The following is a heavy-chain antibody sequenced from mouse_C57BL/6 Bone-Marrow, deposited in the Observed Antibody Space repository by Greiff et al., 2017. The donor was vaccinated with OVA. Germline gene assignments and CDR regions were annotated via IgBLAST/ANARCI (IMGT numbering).Heavy chain of an antibody. CDR2: IHPSSGST. D-gene: IGHD1-2*01. Sequence: QVQLQQPGAELVKPGASVKLSCKASGYAFTSYWMHWVKQRPGQGLEWIGMIHPSSGSTNYNEKFKSKATLTADKSSSTAYMQLSSLTSEDSAVCYCARVHYGYYYYWGQGTTLTVSS. CDR1: GYAFTSYW. J-gene: IGHJ2*01. CDR3: ARVHYGYYYY. V-gene: IGHV1-64*01.